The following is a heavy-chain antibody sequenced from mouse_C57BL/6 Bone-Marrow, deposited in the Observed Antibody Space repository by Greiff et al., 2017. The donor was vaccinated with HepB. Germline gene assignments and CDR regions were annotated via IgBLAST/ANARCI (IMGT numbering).Heavy chain of an antibody. CDR2: ISSGGSYT. J-gene: IGHJ4*01. Sequence: EVQLVESGGDLVKPGGSLKLSCAASGFTFSSYGMSWVRQTPDKRLEWVATISSGGSYTYYPDSVKGRFTISRDNAKNTLYQQMSSLKSEDTAMYYCARRRQLRMDYWGQGTSVTVSS. V-gene: IGHV5-6*01. D-gene: IGHD3-2*02. CDR3: ARRRQLRMDY. CDR1: GFTFSSYG.